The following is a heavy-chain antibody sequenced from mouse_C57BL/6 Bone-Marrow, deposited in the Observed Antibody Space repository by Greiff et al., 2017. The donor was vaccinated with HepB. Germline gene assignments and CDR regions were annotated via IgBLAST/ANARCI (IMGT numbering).Heavy chain of an antibody. CDR3: ARGEDY. V-gene: IGHV1-19*01. CDR2: INPYNGGT. J-gene: IGHJ2*01. Sequence: VKLQQSGPVLVKPGASVKMSCKASGYTLPDYYMNWVKQGNGKSLEWIGVINPYNGGTSYNQKFKGKATLTVDKSSSTAYMELNSLTSEDSAVYYCARGEDYWGQGTTLTVSS. CDR1: GYTLPDYY.